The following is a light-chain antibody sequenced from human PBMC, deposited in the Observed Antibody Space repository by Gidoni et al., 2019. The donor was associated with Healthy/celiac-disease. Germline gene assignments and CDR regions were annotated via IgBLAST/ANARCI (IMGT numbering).Light chain of an antibody. CDR2: DVS. Sequence: QSALTQPASGSGSPGQSITISCTGTSSDVRGYNYVSWYPQHPGKAPKLMIYDVSNRPSGVSNRFSGSKSGNTASLTISGLLAEDEADYYCSSYTSSSTPHVVFGGGTKLTVL. V-gene: IGLV2-14*01. J-gene: IGLJ2*01. CDR3: SSYTSSSTPHVV. CDR1: SSDVRGYNY.